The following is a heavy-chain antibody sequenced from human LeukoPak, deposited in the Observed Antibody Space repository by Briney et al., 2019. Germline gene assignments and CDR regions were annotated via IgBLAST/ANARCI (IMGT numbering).Heavy chain of an antibody. J-gene: IGHJ5*02. CDR2: IHHSGYS. CDR3: TRGHWGLQS. D-gene: IGHD7-27*01. CDR1: GASVTDYY. Sequence: MTSETLSLTCTVSGASVTDYYWSWIRQSPGKGLEWISYIHHSGYSDYNPSLRSRVTTSLDTSKNQFSLNLISVTAADTAVYYCTRGHWGLQSWSQGTLVTVSS. V-gene: IGHV4-59*02.